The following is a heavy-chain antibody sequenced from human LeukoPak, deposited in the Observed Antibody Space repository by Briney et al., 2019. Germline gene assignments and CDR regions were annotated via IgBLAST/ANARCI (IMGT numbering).Heavy chain of an antibody. V-gene: IGHV3-48*03. Sequence: GGSLRLSCAASGFTFSSYEMNWVRQAPGKGLEWVSYISSSGSTIYYADSVKGRFTISRDNAKNSLYLQMNSLRAVDTAVYYCARLYCSGGSCYRSFDYWGQGTLVTVSS. D-gene: IGHD2-15*01. CDR1: GFTFSSYE. J-gene: IGHJ4*02. CDR2: ISSSGSTI. CDR3: ARLYCSGGSCYRSFDY.